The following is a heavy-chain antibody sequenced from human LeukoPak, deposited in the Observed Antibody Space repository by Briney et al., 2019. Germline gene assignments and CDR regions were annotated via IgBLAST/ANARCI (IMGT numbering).Heavy chain of an antibody. CDR3: ARVPPAKSRHGWFDP. Sequence: SVKVSCKASGGTFSSYAISWVRQAPGQGPEWMGGIIPIFGTANYAQKFQGRVTITADESTSTAYMELSSLRSEDTAVYYCARVPPAKSRHGWFDPWGQGTLVTVSS. CDR2: IIPIFGTA. CDR1: GGTFSSYA. V-gene: IGHV1-69*13. J-gene: IGHJ5*02.